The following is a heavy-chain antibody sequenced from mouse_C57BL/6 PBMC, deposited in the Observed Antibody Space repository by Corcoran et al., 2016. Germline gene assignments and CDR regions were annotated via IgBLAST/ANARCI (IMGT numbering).Heavy chain of an antibody. CDR3: ARWLLDY. CDR2: INPNNGGT. CDR1: GYTFTYYY. J-gene: IGHJ2*01. Sequence: EVQLQQSGPELVKPGASVKISCKASGYTFTYYYMNWVKQSQGESLEWIGDINPNNGGTSYNQKFKGKATLTVDKASSTAYMELRSLTSEDSAVYYCARWLLDYWGQGTTLTVSS. D-gene: IGHD2-3*01. V-gene: IGHV1-26*01.